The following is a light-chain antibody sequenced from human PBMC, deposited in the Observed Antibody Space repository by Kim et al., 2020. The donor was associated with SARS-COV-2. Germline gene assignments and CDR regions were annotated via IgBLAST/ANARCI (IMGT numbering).Light chain of an antibody. Sequence: SASGGDRATITRRARQSSSSLLAWYQQKPGKAPKLLNYKASSLESGVPSRFSGSGSGTEFTLTISSLQAEDFATYCCQQYYSDWTFGQGTKVDIK. CDR2: KAS. J-gene: IGKJ1*01. CDR1: QSSSSL. V-gene: IGKV1-5*03. CDR3: QQYYSDWT.